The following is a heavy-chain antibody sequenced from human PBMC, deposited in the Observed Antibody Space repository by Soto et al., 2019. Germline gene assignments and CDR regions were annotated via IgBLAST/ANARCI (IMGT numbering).Heavy chain of an antibody. CDR1: GFTFSSYW. Sequence: EVQLVESGGGLVQPGGSLRLSCAASGFTFSSYWMSWVRQAPGKGLEWVANIKQDGSEKYYVDSVKGRFTISRDNAKKSLYLQMNSLRAEDTAVYYCARVRTPFKYYFDYWGQGTLVTVSS. V-gene: IGHV3-7*01. CDR2: IKQDGSEK. J-gene: IGHJ4*02. CDR3: ARVRTPFKYYFDY.